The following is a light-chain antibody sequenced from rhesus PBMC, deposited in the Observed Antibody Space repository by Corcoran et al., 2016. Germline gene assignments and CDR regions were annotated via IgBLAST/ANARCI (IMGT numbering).Light chain of an antibody. Sequence: EIVMTQSPATLSLSPGERATLSCRASQSVSSYVAWYQQKPEQTPRLLIYGASRRATGIPDRFGGSGFGTDFTLIIRSLEPEDVGVYYCQQYNNWKLTFGGGTKVELK. CDR3: QQYNNWKLT. CDR1: QSVSSY. CDR2: GAS. J-gene: IGKJ4*01. V-gene: IGKV3S9*01.